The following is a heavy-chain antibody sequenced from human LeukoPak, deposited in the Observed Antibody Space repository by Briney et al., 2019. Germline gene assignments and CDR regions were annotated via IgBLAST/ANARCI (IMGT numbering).Heavy chain of an antibody. J-gene: IGHJ4*02. V-gene: IGHV3-74*01. Sequence: GGSLRLSCAASGFTFSSYWMHWVRQAPGKGLVWVSRINSDGSSTSYADSVKGRFTISRDNAKNTLYLQMNSLRAKDTAVYYCARGATYYHDSSGYYFYWGQGTLVTVSS. CDR2: INSDGSST. CDR1: GFTFSSYW. D-gene: IGHD3-22*01. CDR3: ARGATYYHDSSGYYFY.